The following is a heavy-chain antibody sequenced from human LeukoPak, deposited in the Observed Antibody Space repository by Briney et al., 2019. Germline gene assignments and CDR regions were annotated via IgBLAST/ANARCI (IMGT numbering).Heavy chain of an antibody. D-gene: IGHD6-13*01. CDR2: CSAYNGNT. V-gene: IGHV1-18*01. CDR1: GYTFTSYG. CDR3: ARDLDNIAAAFVDY. J-gene: IGHJ4*02. Sequence: GASVKVSCKASGYTFTSYGISWVRQAPGQGLEWMGWCSAYNGNTNYAQKLQGRVTMSTDTSTSTAYMELRILRSDDTAVYYCARDLDNIAAAFVDYWGQGTLVTVSS.